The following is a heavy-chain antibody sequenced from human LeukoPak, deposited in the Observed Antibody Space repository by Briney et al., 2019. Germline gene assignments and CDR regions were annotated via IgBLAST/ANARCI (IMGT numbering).Heavy chain of an antibody. V-gene: IGHV1-8*01. CDR3: ARGLSSGWYSARSY. Sequence: ASVKVSCKASGYTFTGYDINWVRLATGQGLEWMGWMNPNSGNTGYAQKFQGRVTMTRNTSISTAYMELSSLRSEDTAVYYCARGLSSGWYSARSYWGQGTLVTVSS. J-gene: IGHJ4*02. CDR1: GYTFTGYD. CDR2: MNPNSGNT. D-gene: IGHD6-19*01.